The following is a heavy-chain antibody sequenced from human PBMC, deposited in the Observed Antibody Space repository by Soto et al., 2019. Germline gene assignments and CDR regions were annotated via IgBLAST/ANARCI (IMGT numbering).Heavy chain of an antibody. CDR1: GYTFTSYG. CDR3: ARVRAGTRDLYFDY. Sequence: ASVKVSCKASGYTFTSYGISWVRQAPGQGLEWMGWISAYTGNTNYTQKLQGRVTMTTDTSTSTAYMELRSLRSDDTAVYYCARVRAGTRDLYFDYWGQGTLVTVSS. D-gene: IGHD1-7*01. J-gene: IGHJ4*02. V-gene: IGHV1-18*04. CDR2: ISAYTGNT.